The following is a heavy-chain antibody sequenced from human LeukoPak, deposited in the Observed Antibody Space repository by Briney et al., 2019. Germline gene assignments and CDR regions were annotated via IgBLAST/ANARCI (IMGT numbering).Heavy chain of an antibody. J-gene: IGHJ4*02. CDR2: TYYRSKWYN. Sequence: PSQTLSLTCDISGDSVSSNSAAWNWIRQATSRGLEWLGRTYYRSKWYNDYAISVKSRMTINADTSKNQFSLQLNSVTPEDTAVYYCAKGRWALFDCWGQGTLVIVSS. D-gene: IGHD3-10*01. CDR1: GDSVSSNSAA. CDR3: AKGRWALFDC. V-gene: IGHV6-1*01.